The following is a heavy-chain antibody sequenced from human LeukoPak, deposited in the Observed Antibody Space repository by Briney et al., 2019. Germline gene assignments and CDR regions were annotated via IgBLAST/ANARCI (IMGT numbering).Heavy chain of an antibody. D-gene: IGHD3-16*01. V-gene: IGHV1-69*01. Sequence: SVKVSCKASGGTFSSYATSWVRQAPGQGLEWMGGIIPIFGTANYAQKFQGRVTITADESTSTAYMELSSLRSEDTAVYYCATDYDYVWGFDYWGQGTLVTVSS. CDR2: IIPIFGTA. J-gene: IGHJ4*02. CDR1: GGTFSSYA. CDR3: ATDYDYVWGFDY.